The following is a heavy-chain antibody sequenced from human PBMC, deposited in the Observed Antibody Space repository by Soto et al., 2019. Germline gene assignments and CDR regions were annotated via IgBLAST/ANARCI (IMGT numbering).Heavy chain of an antibody. D-gene: IGHD6-6*01. CDR1: GGSIDNYEYY. V-gene: IGHV4-30-4*01. J-gene: IGHJ4*02. CDR2: IYYGGRT. CDR3: ARDRSNSPDYFDF. Sequence: QVQLQESGPGLVKPSQTLSLTCTVSGGSIDNYEYYWTWIRQPPGKGLEWVGYIYYGGRTNYNPSLNSRLTISLDTSKNQFSLRLTSVSAADTAMYYCARDRSNSPDYFDFWGQGTLVTVSS.